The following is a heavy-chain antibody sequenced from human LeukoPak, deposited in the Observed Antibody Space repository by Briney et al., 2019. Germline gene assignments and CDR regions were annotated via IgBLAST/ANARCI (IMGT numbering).Heavy chain of an antibody. CDR2: ISGYNGYT. Sequence: ASVKVSCKASGYPFSSHGITWVRQAPGQGLEWMGWISGYNGYTHYAQKLQGRVTMTTDTSTSTAYMELRSLRSDDTAMYYCARAGAVAGTSGMDVWGQGTTVTVSS. CDR1: GYPFSSHG. CDR3: ARAGAVAGTSGMDV. J-gene: IGHJ6*02. D-gene: IGHD6-19*01. V-gene: IGHV1-18*01.